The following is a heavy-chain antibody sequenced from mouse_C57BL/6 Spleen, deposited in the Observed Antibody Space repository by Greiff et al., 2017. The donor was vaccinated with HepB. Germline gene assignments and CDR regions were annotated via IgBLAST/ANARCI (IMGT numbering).Heavy chain of an antibody. CDR1: GFNIKDDY. CDR2: IDPENGDT. D-gene: IGHD1-1*01. V-gene: IGHV14-4*01. Sequence: EVKLMESGAELVRPGASVKLSCTASGFNIKDDYMHWVKQRPEQGLEWIGWIDPENGDTEYASKFQGKATITADTSSNTAYLQLSSLTSEDTAVYYCTTPYYGSSPYAMDYWGQGTSVTVSS. J-gene: IGHJ4*01. CDR3: TTPYYGSSPYAMDY.